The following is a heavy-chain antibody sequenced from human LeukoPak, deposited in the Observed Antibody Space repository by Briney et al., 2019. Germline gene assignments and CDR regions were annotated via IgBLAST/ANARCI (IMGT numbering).Heavy chain of an antibody. CDR2: IYYSGST. J-gene: IGHJ6*03. Sequence: PSETLSLTCTVSGGSISSHYWSWIRQPPGKGLEWIGYIYYSGSTNYNPSLKSRVTISVDTSKNQFSLKLSSVTAADTAVYYCATVFIAEYYYYYMDVWGKGTTVTVSS. CDR1: GGSISSHY. V-gene: IGHV4-59*11. D-gene: IGHD2-15*01. CDR3: ATVFIAEYYYYYMDV.